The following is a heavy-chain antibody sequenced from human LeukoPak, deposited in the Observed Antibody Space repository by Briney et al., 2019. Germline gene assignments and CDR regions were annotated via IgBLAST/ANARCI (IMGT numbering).Heavy chain of an antibody. CDR2: IYTSGST. V-gene: IGHV4-61*02. D-gene: IGHD2-15*01. CDR3: ARERWWGNDAFYI. J-gene: IGHJ3*02. Sequence: SETLSLTCTVSGGSISSGSYYWSWIRQPAGKGLEGFGRIYTSGSTNYNPSLKSRVTISVDTSKNQFSLKLSSVTAADTAVYYCARERWWGNDAFYIWGQGTMVTVSS. CDR1: GGSISSGSYY.